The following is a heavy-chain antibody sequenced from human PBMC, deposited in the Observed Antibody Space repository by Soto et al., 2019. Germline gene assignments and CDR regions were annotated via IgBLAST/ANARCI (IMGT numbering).Heavy chain of an antibody. D-gene: IGHD1-1*01. CDR1: GYTFATYW. V-gene: IGHV5-51*01. CDR3: ARVRPTPTSGGNGDY. CDR2: IYPGDSET. J-gene: IGHJ4*02. Sequence: EVQLVQSGAEVTKTGESLKISCKASGYTFATYWIGWVRQLPGKGLEWIGIIYPGDSETRCNPPFEGQVTMSADRSTNTAYLQWSSVKASDTAIYFCARVRPTPTSGGNGDYWGPGTLVTVSS.